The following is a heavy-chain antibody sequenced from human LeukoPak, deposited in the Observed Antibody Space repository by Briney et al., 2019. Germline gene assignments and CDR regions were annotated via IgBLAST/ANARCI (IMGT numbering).Heavy chain of an antibody. CDR2: ISGSAYYT. D-gene: IGHD3-22*01. CDR1: GFTFTAYA. CDR3: AKHKVATKVKDY. J-gene: IGHJ4*02. V-gene: IGHV3-23*01. Sequence: GGSLRLSCAASGFTFTAYAMSWVRQAPGKRLEWVSAISGSAYYTSYADSVKGRFTISRDNSKNTLYLQMNSLRAEDTALYYCAKHKVATKVKDYWGQGTLVTVSS.